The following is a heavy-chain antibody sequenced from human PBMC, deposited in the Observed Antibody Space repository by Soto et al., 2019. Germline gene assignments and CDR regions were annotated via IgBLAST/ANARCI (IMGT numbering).Heavy chain of an antibody. CDR1: GFTFSSYA. V-gene: IGHV3-30-3*01. CDR3: ARAHGDRGTGDWFDP. Sequence: QVQLVESGGGVVQPGRSLRLSCAASGFTFSSYAMHWVRQAPGKGLEWVAVISYDGSNKYYADSVKGRFTISRDNSKNTLYLQMNSLRAEDTAVYYCARAHGDRGTGDWFDPWGQGTLVTVSS. CDR2: ISYDGSNK. D-gene: IGHD3-10*01. J-gene: IGHJ5*02.